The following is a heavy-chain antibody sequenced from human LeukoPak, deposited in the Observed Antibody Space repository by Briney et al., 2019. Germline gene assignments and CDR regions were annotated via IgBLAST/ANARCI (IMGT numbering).Heavy chain of an antibody. CDR2: INTNTGNP. CDR1: GYTFTSYG. V-gene: IGHV7-4-1*02. CDR3: ARDFFACHTSHCYTGG. Sequence: ASVKVSCKASGYTFTSYGISWVRQAPGQGLEWMGWINTNTGNPTYAQGFTGRFVFSLDTSVSTAYLQISSLKAEDTAVYYCARDFFACHTSHCYTGGWGQGTLVTVSS. D-gene: IGHD2-2*02. J-gene: IGHJ4*02.